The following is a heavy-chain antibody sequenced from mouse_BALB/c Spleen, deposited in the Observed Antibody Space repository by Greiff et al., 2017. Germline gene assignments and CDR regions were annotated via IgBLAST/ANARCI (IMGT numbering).Heavy chain of an antibody. CDR3: ARGIREGFAY. V-gene: IGHV1S29*02. J-gene: IGHJ3*01. Sequence: VQLQQSGPELVKPGASVKISCKASGYTFTDYNMHWVKQSHGKSLEWIGYIYPYNGGTGYNQKFKSKATLTVDNSSSTAYMELRSLTSEDSAVYYCARGIREGFAYWGQGTLVTVSA. CDR1: GYTFTDYN. D-gene: IGHD2-4*01. CDR2: IYPYNGGT.